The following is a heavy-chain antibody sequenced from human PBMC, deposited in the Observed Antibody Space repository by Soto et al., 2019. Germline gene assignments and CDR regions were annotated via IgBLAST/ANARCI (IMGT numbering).Heavy chain of an antibody. D-gene: IGHD3-22*01. J-gene: IGHJ4*02. CDR2: IYYSGST. CDR3: ARGKYYYDSSGYDFDY. CDR1: GGSISSYY. Sequence: SETLSLTCTVSGGSISSYYWSWIRQPPGKGLEWIGYIYYSGSTNYNPSLKSRFTISVDTSKNQFSLKLSSVTAADTAVYYCARGKYYYDSSGYDFDYWGQGTLVTVSS. V-gene: IGHV4-59*01.